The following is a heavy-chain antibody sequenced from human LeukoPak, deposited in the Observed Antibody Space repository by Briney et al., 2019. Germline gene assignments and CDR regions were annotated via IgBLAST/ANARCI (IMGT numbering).Heavy chain of an antibody. D-gene: IGHD6-13*01. CDR2: IYYSGST. CDR1: GGSISSYY. Sequence: SETLSLTCTVSGGSISSYYWSWIRQPPGKGLEWIGYIYYSGSTNYNPSLKSRVTISVDTSKNQFSLKLSSVTAADTAVYYCARGGGYSSGWYPRQRYFDLWGRGTLVTVSS. V-gene: IGHV4-59*01. CDR3: ARGGGYSSGWYPRQRYFDL. J-gene: IGHJ2*01.